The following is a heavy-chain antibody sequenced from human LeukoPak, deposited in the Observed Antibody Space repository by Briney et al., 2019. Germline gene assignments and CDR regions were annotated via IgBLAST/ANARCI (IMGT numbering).Heavy chain of an antibody. CDR1: GFTFINYG. V-gene: IGHV3-30*03. J-gene: IGHJ5*02. Sequence: GGSLRLSCAASGFTFINYGMHWVRQAPGKGLEWVAVISHDGGNKYYADSVKGRFTISRDNSKNTLYLQMNSLRAEDTAVYYCSGYNWFDPWGQGTPVTVSS. CDR2: ISHDGGNK. D-gene: IGHD3-22*01. CDR3: SGYNWFDP.